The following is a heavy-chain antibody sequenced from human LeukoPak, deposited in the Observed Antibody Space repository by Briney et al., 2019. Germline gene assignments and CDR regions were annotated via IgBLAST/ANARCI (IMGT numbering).Heavy chain of an antibody. CDR1: GFTFGDYP. CDR3: TRGGGGVSSFSFAWIDH. Sequence: GGSLRLSYTASGFTFGDYPLSWFRQAPGKGLEWVGFIRSKIYGGTTEYAAYVKGRFTISRDDSKSVVHLQMNSLKTEDAAVYYCTRGGGGVSSFSFAWIDHWGQGTRVTVSS. J-gene: IGHJ4*02. CDR2: IRSKIYGGTT. V-gene: IGHV3-49*03. D-gene: IGHD3-16*01.